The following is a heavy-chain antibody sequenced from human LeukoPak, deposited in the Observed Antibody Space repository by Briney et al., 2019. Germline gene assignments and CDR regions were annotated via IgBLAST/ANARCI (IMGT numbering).Heavy chain of an antibody. V-gene: IGHV3-23*01. CDR3: AKVLSPDGGDLDY. D-gene: IGHD2-21*02. CDR1: RFTFSNYA. CDR2: IRGGGSFT. J-gene: IGHJ4*02. Sequence: GGSLRLSCAASRFTFSNYAMNWVRQAPGKGLEWVSGIRGGGSFTYYADSVKGRFTISRDNSKNTLYLQMDSLTVEDSAVYYCAKVLSPDGGDLDYWGQGTLVTVSS.